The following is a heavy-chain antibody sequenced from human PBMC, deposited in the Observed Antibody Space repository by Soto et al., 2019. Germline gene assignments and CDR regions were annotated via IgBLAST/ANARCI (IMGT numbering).Heavy chain of an antibody. J-gene: IGHJ4*02. D-gene: IGHD3-22*01. V-gene: IGHV2-5*02. CDR2: INSDDDR. CDR1: GFSLSTGGVG. Sequence: SGPTLVNPTQTLTLTCTFSGFSLSTGGVGVSWIRQPPGKALEWLAHINSDDDRRYNPSLRGRLTIIKDTSKNQVVLTMTNMDPVDTATYYCAHRRNFYNNSGLDYWGQGTLVTVSS. CDR3: AHRRNFYNNSGLDY.